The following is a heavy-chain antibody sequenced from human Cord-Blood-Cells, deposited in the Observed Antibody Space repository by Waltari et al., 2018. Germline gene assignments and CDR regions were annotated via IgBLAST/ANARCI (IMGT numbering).Heavy chain of an antibody. V-gene: IGHV4-34*01. J-gene: IGHJ5*02. CDR1: GGSFSGYY. Sequence: QVQLQQWGAGLLKPSETLSLTCAVYGGSFSGYYWSWIRQPPGKGLEWIGEINHSRSTNYNPSLKSRVTISVDTSKNQFSLKLSSVTAADTAVYYCARGGRYCSSTSCQNNWFDPWGQGTLVTVSS. CDR2: INHSRST. CDR3: ARGGRYCSSTSCQNNWFDP. D-gene: IGHD2-2*01.